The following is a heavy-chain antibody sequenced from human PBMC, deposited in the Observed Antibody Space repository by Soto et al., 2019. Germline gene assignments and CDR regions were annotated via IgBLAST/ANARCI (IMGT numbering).Heavy chain of an antibody. CDR1: GFTFSSYA. J-gene: IGHJ5*02. D-gene: IGHD3-9*01. V-gene: IGHV3-30-3*01. CDR2: ISYDGSNK. Sequence: GGSLRLSCAASGFTFSSYAMHWVRQAPGKGLEWVAVISYDGSNKYYADSVKGRFTISRDNSKNTLYLQMNSLRAEDTAVYYCARIRTTPLRYRPQEFDPWGQGTLVTVSS. CDR3: ARIRTTPLRYRPQEFDP.